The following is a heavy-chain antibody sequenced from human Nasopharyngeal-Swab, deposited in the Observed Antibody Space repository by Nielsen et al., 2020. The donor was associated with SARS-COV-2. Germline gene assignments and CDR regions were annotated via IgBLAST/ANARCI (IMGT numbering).Heavy chain of an antibody. CDR3: AKDVYSYGYGEGIDY. V-gene: IGHV3-30-3*01. CDR2: ISYDGSNK. Sequence: GESLKISCAASGFTFSSYAMHWVRQAPGKGLEWVAVISYDGSNKYYADSVKGRFTISRDNSKNTLYLQMNSLRAEDTAVYYCAKDVYSYGYGEGIDYWGQGTLVTVSS. J-gene: IGHJ4*02. D-gene: IGHD5-18*01. CDR1: GFTFSSYA.